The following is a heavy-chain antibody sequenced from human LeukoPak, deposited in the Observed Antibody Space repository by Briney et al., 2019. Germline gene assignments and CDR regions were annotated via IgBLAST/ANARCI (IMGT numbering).Heavy chain of an antibody. CDR1: GFTFSDYD. CDR2: IRYDGSNK. Sequence: PGGSLRLSCAASGFTFSDYDMHWVRQAPGKGLEWVAFIRYDGSNKFYADSVKGRFTISRDNAKNSLYLQMNSLRAEDTAVYYCARDYDFWSGSTNFDYWGQGTLVTVSS. D-gene: IGHD3-3*01. V-gene: IGHV3-30*02. CDR3: ARDYDFWSGSTNFDY. J-gene: IGHJ4*02.